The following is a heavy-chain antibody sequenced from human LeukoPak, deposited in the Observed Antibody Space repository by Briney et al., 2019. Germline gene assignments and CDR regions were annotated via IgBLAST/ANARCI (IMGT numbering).Heavy chain of an antibody. CDR1: GFSLSTNGVG. D-gene: IGHD3-22*01. V-gene: IGHV2-5*02. J-gene: IGHJ4*02. CDR3: ARSPRYYYDSSGYYTREKYYFDY. Sequence: SGPTLVNPTQTLTLTCTFSGFSLSTNGVGVGWIRQSPVKALEWLALIYWDDDKRYNPSLKNRLTIVKDTSKKQVVLTMTNMDPVDTATYYCARSPRYYYDSSGYYTREKYYFDYWGQGTLVTVSS. CDR2: IYWDDDK.